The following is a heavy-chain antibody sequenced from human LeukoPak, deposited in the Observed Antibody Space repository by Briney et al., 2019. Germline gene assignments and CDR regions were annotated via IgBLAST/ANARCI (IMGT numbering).Heavy chain of an antibody. D-gene: IGHD3-9*01. CDR1: GYTFTSYG. CDR2: ISAYNGNT. CDR3: ARDRLRYFDWLLSSGTN. V-gene: IGHV1-18*01. J-gene: IGHJ4*02. Sequence: EASVKVSCKASGYTFTSYGISWVRQAPRQGLEWMGWISAYNGNTNYVQKLQGRVTMTTDTSTSTAYMELRSLRSDDTAVYYCARDRLRYFDWLLSSGTNWGQGTLVTVSS.